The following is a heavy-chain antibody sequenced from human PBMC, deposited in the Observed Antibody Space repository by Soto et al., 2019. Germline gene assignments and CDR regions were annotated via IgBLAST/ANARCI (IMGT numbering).Heavy chain of an antibody. CDR3: ARGSGSSSQNIDY. D-gene: IGHD6-6*01. CDR2: IIPILGIA. J-gene: IGHJ4*02. Sequence: ASVKVSCKASGGTFSSYTISWVRQAPGQGLEWMGRIIPILGIANYAQKFQGRVTITADKSTSTAYMELSSLRSEDTTVYYCARGSGSSSQNIDYWGQGTLVTVSS. CDR1: GGTFSSYT. V-gene: IGHV1-69*02.